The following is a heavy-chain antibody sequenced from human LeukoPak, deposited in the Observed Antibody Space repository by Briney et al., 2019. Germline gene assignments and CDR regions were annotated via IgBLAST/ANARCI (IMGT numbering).Heavy chain of an antibody. CDR3: ARGPVVVAATFFDY. CDR2: INPSGGST. D-gene: IGHD2-15*01. V-gene: IGHV1-46*01. Sequence: ASVKVSCKASGYTFTSYYMHWVRQAPGQGLEWRGIINPSGGSTSYAQKFQGRVTMTRNTSISTAYMELSSLRSEDTAVYYCARGPVVVAATFFDYWGQGTLVTVSS. J-gene: IGHJ4*02. CDR1: GYTFTSYY.